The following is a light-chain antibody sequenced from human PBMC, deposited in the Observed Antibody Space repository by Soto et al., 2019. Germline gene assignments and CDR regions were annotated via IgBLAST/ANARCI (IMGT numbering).Light chain of an antibody. Sequence: QRTMSFPPLERPTLSWQASQSVSSSYLAWYQQKPGQAPRLLIYGASSRATGIPDRFSGSGSGTDFTLTISRLEPEDFAVYYCQQYGSSLWTFGQGTKVDI. CDR2: GAS. J-gene: IGKJ1*01. V-gene: IGKV3-20*01. CDR1: QSVSSSY. CDR3: QQYGSSLWT.